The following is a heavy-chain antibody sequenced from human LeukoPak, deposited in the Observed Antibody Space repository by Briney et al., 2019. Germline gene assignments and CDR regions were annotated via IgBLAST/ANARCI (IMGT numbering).Heavy chain of an antibody. J-gene: IGHJ5*02. D-gene: IGHD3-10*01. CDR3: ARGCGGISVRGWFDP. CDR2: ISSSSSTI. Sequence: GGSLRLSCAASGFTFSSYSMNWVRQAPGKGLEWVSYISSSSSTIYYADSVKGRFTISRDNAKNSLYLQMNSLRAEDTAVYYCARGCGGISVRGWFDPWGQGTLVTVSS. V-gene: IGHV3-48*04. CDR1: GFTFSSYS.